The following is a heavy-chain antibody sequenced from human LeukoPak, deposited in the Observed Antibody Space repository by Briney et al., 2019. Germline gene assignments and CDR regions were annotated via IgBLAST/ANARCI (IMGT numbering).Heavy chain of an antibody. CDR3: AKGSKGVLFTRDYNMDV. V-gene: IGHV3-23*01. Sequence: GGSLRLSCAASGFTFSSYAMSWVRQTPEEGLEWVSGISGSGGSTYYADSVKGRFTISRDNSKNTLYLQMNSLRAEDTAVYYCAKGSKGVLFTRDYNMDVWGKGTTVTISS. CDR1: GFTFSSYA. CDR2: ISGSGGST. D-gene: IGHD3-3*01. J-gene: IGHJ6*03.